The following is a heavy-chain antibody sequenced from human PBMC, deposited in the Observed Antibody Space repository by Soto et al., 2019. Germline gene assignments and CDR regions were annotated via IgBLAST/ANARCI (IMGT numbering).Heavy chain of an antibody. Sequence: GASVKVSCKASGYTFTGYYMHWVRQAPGQGLEWMGRINPNSGGTNYAQKFQGWVTMTRDTSISTAYMELSRLRSDDTAVYYCARTTICSSTSCYYDAFDIWGQGTMVTVSS. CDR1: GYTFTGYY. J-gene: IGHJ3*02. CDR2: INPNSGGT. D-gene: IGHD2-2*01. V-gene: IGHV1-2*04. CDR3: ARTTICSSTSCYYDAFDI.